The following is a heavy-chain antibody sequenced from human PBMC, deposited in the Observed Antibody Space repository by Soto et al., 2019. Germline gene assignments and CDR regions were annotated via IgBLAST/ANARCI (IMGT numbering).Heavy chain of an antibody. CDR3: RGAGHLDFSPVGMDA. CDR2: IRSHAYGGTT. V-gene: IGHV3-49*03. D-gene: IGHD3-9*01. Sequence: GGSLRLSCTVSGFTFDDYAMSWFRQAPGKGLEWVGFIRSHAYGGTTQYAASVKGRFTISGDDSKGIAYLQMNSLEVEDTAVYFCRGAGHLDFSPVGMDAWGQGPTVTGSS. CDR1: GFTFDDYA. J-gene: IGHJ6*01.